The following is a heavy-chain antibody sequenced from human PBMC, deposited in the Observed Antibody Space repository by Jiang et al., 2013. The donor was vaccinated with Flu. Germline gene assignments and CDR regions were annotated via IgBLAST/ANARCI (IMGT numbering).Heavy chain of an antibody. Sequence: LAQPGGSLRLSCAASGFTFSDHHMDWVRQAPGKGLEWIGRAKNKANSYTTEYAASVKGRFTISRDDSKNSLFLQMNSLKTEDTAVYYCARGPDGTSYSYYWGLGTLVTVSS. V-gene: IGHV3-72*01. CDR2: AKNKANSYTT. CDR3: ARGPDGTSYSYY. CDR1: GFTFSDHH. D-gene: IGHD3-16*01. J-gene: IGHJ4*02.